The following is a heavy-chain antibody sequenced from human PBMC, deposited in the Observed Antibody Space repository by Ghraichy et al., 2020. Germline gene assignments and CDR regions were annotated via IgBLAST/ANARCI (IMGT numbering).Heavy chain of an antibody. CDR2: IYYSGST. CDR3: ARDMGGYHGMDV. J-gene: IGHJ6*03. D-gene: IGHD3-16*02. CDR1: GGSISSYY. Sequence: GSLRLTCTVSGGSISSYYWSWIRQPPGKGLEWIGYIYYSGSTNYNPSLKSRVTISVDTSKNQFSLKLSSVTAADTAVYYCARDMGGYHGMDVWGKGTTVTVSS. V-gene: IGHV4-59*01.